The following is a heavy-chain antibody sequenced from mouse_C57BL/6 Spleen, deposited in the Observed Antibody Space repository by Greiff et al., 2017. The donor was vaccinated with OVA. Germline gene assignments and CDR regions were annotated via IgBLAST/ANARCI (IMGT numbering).Heavy chain of an antibody. CDR3: ARSGCYYGSSCAMDY. V-gene: IGHV1-53*01. J-gene: IGHJ4*01. CDR2: INPSNGGT. Sequence: QVQLKQPGTELVKPGASVKLSCKASGYTFTSYWMHWVKQRPGQGLEWIGNINPSNGGTNYNEKFKSKATLTVDKSSSTAYMQLSSLTSEDSAVYYCARSGCYYGSSCAMDYWGQGTSVTVSS. D-gene: IGHD1-1*01. CDR1: GYTFTSYW.